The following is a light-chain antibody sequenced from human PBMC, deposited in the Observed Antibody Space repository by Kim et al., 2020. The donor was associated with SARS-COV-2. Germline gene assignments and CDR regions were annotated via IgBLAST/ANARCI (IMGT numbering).Light chain of an antibody. CDR1: SSDVGSYNL. CDR2: EVS. V-gene: IGLV2-23*02. Sequence: QSALTQPASVSGSPGQSITISCTGTSSDVGSYNLVSWYQQHPGKAPKLMIYEVSTRPSGVSNRFSGSKSGKPSSLTISGLQAEDEDDYYCCSYAGSRVFGGGTQLTVL. J-gene: IGLJ3*02. CDR3: CSYAGSRV.